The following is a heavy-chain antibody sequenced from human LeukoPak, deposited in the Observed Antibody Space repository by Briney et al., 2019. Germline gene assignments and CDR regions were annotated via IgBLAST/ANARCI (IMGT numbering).Heavy chain of an antibody. V-gene: IGHV3-64*01. J-gene: IGHJ4*02. CDR3: ARGAQLTDY. D-gene: IGHD6-13*01. CDR2: IGPDGGTT. CDR1: GFTFHTYG. Sequence: GGSLRLSCAASGFTFHTYGMHWVRQAPGKGLEYVSGIGPDGGTTYYAKSVKGRFTISRDNSNSMVYLQMDSLTADDMAVYYCARGAQLTDYWGQGTLVTVSS.